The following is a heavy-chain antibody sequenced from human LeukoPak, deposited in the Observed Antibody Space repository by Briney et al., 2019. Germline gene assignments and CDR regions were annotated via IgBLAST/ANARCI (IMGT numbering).Heavy chain of an antibody. J-gene: IGHJ4*02. Sequence: GSLRLSCAASGFTFSIYAMSWVRQAPGKGLEWVSGISGSGGSTYYADSVKGRFTISRDNSKNTLYLQMNSLRAEDTAVYYCARVGKRYLRIAAAGTLDYWGQGTLVTVSS. CDR1: GFTFSIYA. CDR3: ARVGKRYLRIAAAGTLDY. D-gene: IGHD6-13*01. CDR2: ISGSGGST. V-gene: IGHV3-23*01.